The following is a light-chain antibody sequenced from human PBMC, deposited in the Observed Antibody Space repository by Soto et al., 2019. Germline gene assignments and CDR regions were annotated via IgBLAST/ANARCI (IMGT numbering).Light chain of an antibody. Sequence: QSVLTQPPSVSGAPGQRVTISCTGSSYNIVAGYVVHWYQQLPGTAPKLLIYGNSNRPSGVPDRFSGSKSGTSASLAITGLQAEDEADYYCQSYDSSLSGWVFGGGTKLTVL. J-gene: IGLJ3*02. CDR1: SYNIVAGYV. CDR2: GNS. CDR3: QSYDSSLSGWV. V-gene: IGLV1-40*01.